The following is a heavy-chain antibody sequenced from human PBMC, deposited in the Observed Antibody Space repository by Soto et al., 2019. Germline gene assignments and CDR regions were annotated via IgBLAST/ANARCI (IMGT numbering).Heavy chain of an antibody. CDR2: ISAYNGNT. Sequence: ASVKVSCKASGYTFTSYGISWVRQAPGQGLEWMGWISAYNGNTNYAQKLQGRVTMTTDTSTSTAYMELRSLRSDDTAVYYCARGVYYYDSSGYVGAFDIWGQGTMVTVS. CDR1: GYTFTSYG. D-gene: IGHD3-22*01. CDR3: ARGVYYYDSSGYVGAFDI. J-gene: IGHJ3*02. V-gene: IGHV1-18*01.